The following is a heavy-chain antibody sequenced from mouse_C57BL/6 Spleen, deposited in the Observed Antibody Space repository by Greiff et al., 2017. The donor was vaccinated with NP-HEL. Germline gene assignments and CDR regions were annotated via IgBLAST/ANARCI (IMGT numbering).Heavy chain of an antibody. CDR3: ARDRGLLHPFDY. CDR2: ISDGGSYT. D-gene: IGHD1-1*01. CDR1: GFTFSSYA. V-gene: IGHV5-4*01. Sequence: EVKLVESGGGLVKPGGSLKLSCAASGFTFSSYAMSWVRQTPEKRLEWVATISDGGSYTYYPDNVKGRFTISRDNAKNNLYLQMSHLKSEDTAMYYCARDRGLLHPFDYWGQGTTLTVSS. J-gene: IGHJ2*01.